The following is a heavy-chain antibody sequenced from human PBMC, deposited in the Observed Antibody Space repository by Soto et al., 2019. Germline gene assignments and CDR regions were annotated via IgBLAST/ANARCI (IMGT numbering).Heavy chain of an antibody. CDR1: AHSSTSYW. CDR2: MYPGYTDT. D-gene: IGHD4-17*01. Sequence: GDSLKMTCKGSAHSSTSYWIGWLRQIPWKGPESMGLMYPGYTDTRYMPSFQGKVTIPSDNSICTAYLQWSSLEASDTAMYYCARLRDYGDSHNWFDPWGQGTLVTVSS. J-gene: IGHJ5*02. CDR3: ARLRDYGDSHNWFDP. V-gene: IGHV5-51*01.